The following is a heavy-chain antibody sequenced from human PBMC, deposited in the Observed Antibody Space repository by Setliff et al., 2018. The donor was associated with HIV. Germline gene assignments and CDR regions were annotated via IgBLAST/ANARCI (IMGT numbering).Heavy chain of an antibody. J-gene: IGHJ4*02. D-gene: IGHD3-10*01. CDR3: ARAPFLQFFRGSPYYFDY. Sequence: ASVKVSCKASGYTFTSYAMNWVRQAPGQGLEWLGWINTKTGNPTYVQGFPGQFVSSLDTSVSTAYLEISSLKAEDTAVYYCARAPFLQFFRGSPYYFDYWGQGSLVTVSS. V-gene: IGHV7-4-1*02. CDR1: GYTFTSYA. CDR2: INTKTGNP.